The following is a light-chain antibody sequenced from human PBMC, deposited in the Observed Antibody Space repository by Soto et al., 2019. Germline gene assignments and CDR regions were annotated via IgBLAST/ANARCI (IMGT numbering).Light chain of an antibody. CDR2: QDS. CDR1: KLGDKY. J-gene: IGLJ1*01. CDR3: QAWDSSTDGV. Sequence: SYELTQPPSVSVSPGQTASITCSGDKLGDKYACWYQQKPGQSPVLVIYQDSKRPSGIPERFSGSNSGNTATLTISGTQAMDEADYYCQAWDSSTDGVFGTGTKLTVL. V-gene: IGLV3-1*01.